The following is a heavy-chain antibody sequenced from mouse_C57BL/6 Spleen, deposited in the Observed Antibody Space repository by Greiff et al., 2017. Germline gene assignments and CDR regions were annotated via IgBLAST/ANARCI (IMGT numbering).Heavy chain of an antibody. CDR2: IDPSDSYT. CDR3: ARNYGSSYEGYFDV. D-gene: IGHD1-1*01. CDR1: GYTFTSYW. J-gene: IGHJ1*03. V-gene: IGHV1-50*01. Sequence: QVQLQQPGAELVKPGASVKLSCKASGYTFTSYWMQWVKQRPGQGLEWIGEIDPSDSYTNYNQKFKGKATLTVDTSSSTAYMQRSSLTSEDSAVYYCARNYGSSYEGYFDVWGTGTTVTVSS.